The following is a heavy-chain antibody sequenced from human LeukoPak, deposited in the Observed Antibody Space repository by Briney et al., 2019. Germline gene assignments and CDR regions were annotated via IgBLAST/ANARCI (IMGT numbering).Heavy chain of an antibody. CDR1: GGSFSGYY. J-gene: IGHJ6*02. CDR2: INHSGST. CDR3: ARAGEDMGYYYYGMDV. Sequence: KTSETLSLTCAVYGGSFSGYYWSWIRQPPGKGLEWIGEINHSGSTNYNPSLKSRVTISVDTSKNQFSLKLSSVTAADTAVYYCARAGEDMGYYYYGMDVWGQGTTVTVSS. D-gene: IGHD1-1*01. V-gene: IGHV4-34*01.